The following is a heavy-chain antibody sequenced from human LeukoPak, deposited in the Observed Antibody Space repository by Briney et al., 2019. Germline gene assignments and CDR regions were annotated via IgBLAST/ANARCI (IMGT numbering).Heavy chain of an antibody. J-gene: IGHJ4*02. V-gene: IGHV1-69*04. CDR3: ARGSARRTYGGNYLSY. CDR1: GGTFSSYA. D-gene: IGHD4-23*01. Sequence: ASVKFSCKACGGTFSSYAISWVRQVPGQGLEWMGSIIPILDIENYAQKFQGRGTITADKSTSTAYMELSSLRSEDTSVYYCARGSARRTYGGNYLSYWGQGTLVTVSS. CDR2: IIPILDIE.